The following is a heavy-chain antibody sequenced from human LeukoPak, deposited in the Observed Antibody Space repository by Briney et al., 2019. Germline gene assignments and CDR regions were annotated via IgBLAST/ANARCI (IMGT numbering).Heavy chain of an antibody. J-gene: IGHJ4*02. CDR1: GFTFSSYG. D-gene: IGHD2-15*01. Sequence: QAGGSLRLSCEASGFTFSSYGMPWVRQAPGKGLEWVAVIWYDGSNKYYADSVKGRFTISRDNSKNTLYLQMNSLRAEDTAVYYCARDGGGYLIGRFDYWGQGTLVTVSS. CDR3: ARDGGGYLIGRFDY. CDR2: IWYDGSNK. V-gene: IGHV3-33*01.